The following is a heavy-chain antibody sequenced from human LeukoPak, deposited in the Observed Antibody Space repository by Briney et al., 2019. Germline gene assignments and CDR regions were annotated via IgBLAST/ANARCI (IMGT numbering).Heavy chain of an antibody. CDR3: ASTTVTTVFYYYMDV. CDR2: INSDGSTT. Sequence: GGSLRLSCAASGFTFSRYWMHWVRQAPGKGLVWVSRINSDGSTTTYADSVKGRFTISRDNAKNTLYLQMNSLRAEDTAVYYCASTTVTTVFYYYMDVWAKGTTVTISS. CDR1: GFTFSRYW. D-gene: IGHD4-17*01. J-gene: IGHJ6*03. V-gene: IGHV3-74*01.